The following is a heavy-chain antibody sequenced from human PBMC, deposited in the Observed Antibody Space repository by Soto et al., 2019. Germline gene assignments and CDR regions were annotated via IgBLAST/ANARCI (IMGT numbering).Heavy chain of an antibody. Sequence: PGESLKISCKGSGYSFTSYLICWVRQMPVKGLEWMGIIYPGDSDTRYSPSFQGQVTISADKSISTAYLQWSSLKASDTAMYYCPRQGHYYYDSSGYYPGAAFDIWGQGTMVTVSS. CDR2: IYPGDSDT. CDR1: GYSFTSYL. V-gene: IGHV5-51*01. J-gene: IGHJ3*02. D-gene: IGHD3-22*01. CDR3: PRQGHYYYDSSGYYPGAAFDI.